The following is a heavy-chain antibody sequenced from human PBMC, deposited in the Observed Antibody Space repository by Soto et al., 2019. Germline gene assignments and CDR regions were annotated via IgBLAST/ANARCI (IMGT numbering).Heavy chain of an antibody. Sequence: PGESLKISCKGSGYSFTSYYIGWVRQTPGKGLEWMGRIDPSDSYTNYSPSFQGQVTISADKSISTAYLQWSSLKASDTAMYYCARQKFRDIVVVPAAYNWFDPWGQGTLVTVSS. D-gene: IGHD2-2*01. CDR2: IDPSDSYT. J-gene: IGHJ5*02. CDR1: GYSFTSYY. V-gene: IGHV5-10-1*04. CDR3: ARQKFRDIVVVPAAYNWFDP.